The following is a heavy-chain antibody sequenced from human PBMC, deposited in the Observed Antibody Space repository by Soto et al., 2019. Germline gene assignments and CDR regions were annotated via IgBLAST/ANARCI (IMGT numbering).Heavy chain of an antibody. CDR3: ARKGIVATISYFDF. Sequence: QVQLVQSGAEVKKPGASVKVSCKASGYTFTSYGISWVRQAPGQGLAWMGWISAYNGNTNYAQKLQGRVTMTTDPSTSTAYMELRSLRSYDTAVYYGARKGIVATISYFDFWGQGTLVTVSS. J-gene: IGHJ4*02. V-gene: IGHV1-18*04. CDR1: GYTFTSYG. CDR2: ISAYNGNT. D-gene: IGHD5-12*01.